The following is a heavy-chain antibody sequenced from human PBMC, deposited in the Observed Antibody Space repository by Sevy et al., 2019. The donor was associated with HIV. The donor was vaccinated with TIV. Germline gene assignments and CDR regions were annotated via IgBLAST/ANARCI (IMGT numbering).Heavy chain of an antibody. V-gene: IGHV1-8*01. CDR2: MNPNSGNT. D-gene: IGHD3-16*02. CDR1: GYTFTSYD. CDR3: ARGPDYVWGSYRLPYYYYGMDV. J-gene: IGHJ6*02. Sequence: ASVKVSCKASGYTFTSYDINWVRQATGQGLEWTGWMNPNSGNTGDAQKFQGRVTMTRNTSISTAYMELSSLRSEDTAVYYCARGPDYVWGSYRLPYYYYGMDVWCQGTTVTVSS.